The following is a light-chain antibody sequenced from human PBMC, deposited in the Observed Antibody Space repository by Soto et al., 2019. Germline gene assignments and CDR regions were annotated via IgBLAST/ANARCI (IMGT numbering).Light chain of an antibody. CDR3: QHYSNWQTWT. Sequence: EIVMTQSPATLSVFPGERATLSCRASQTVSSNLAWYQQKPGQAPRLLIYGASTRAIDIPARFSGSGSETEFTLTISSLQSEDFAVYYCQHYSNWQTWTFDQGTRVEIK. V-gene: IGKV3-15*01. J-gene: IGKJ1*01. CDR1: QTVSSN. CDR2: GAS.